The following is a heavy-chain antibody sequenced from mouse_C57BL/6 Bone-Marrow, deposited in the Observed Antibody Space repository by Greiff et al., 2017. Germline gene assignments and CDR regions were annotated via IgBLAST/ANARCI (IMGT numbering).Heavy chain of an antibody. CDR2: IDPANGNT. D-gene: IGHD3-2*02. CDR3: ALSGYRYYAMDY. CDR1: GFNIQNTY. V-gene: IGHV14-3*01. Sequence: VQLQQSVAELVRPGASVKLSCTASGFNIQNTYMHWVKQRPEQGLEWIGRIDPANGNTKYAPKFQGKATITADTSSNTAYLQLSSLTSEDTAIYYCALSGYRYYAMDYWGQGTSVTVSS. J-gene: IGHJ4*01.